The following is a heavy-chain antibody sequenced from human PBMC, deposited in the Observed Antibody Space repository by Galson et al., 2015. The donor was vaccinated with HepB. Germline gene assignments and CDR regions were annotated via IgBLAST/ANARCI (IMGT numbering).Heavy chain of an antibody. V-gene: IGHV3-21*01. CDR1: GFTFSSYS. D-gene: IGHD6-6*01. J-gene: IGHJ6*02. CDR2: ISSSSSYI. CDR3: ARFSSSARGYPYYYYGMDV. Sequence: SLRLSCAASGFTFSSYSMNWVRQAPGKGLEWVSSISSSSSYIYYADSVKGRFTISRDNAKNSLYLQMNSLRAEDTAVYYCARFSSSARGYPYYYYGMDVWGQGTTVTVSS.